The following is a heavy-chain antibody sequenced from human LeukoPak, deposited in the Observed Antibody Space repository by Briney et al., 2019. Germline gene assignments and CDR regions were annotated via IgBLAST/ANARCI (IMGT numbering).Heavy chain of an antibody. Sequence: SQTLSLTCAISGDSVSSHSAAWTWIRQSPSRGLEWLGRTYYRSQWYNDYAVSVKSRITINPDTSKNQFSLQLNSVTPEDTAVYYCARVSWATMDYYYGMDVWGQGTTVTVSS. J-gene: IGHJ6*02. CDR3: ARVSWATMDYYYGMDV. CDR1: GDSVSSHSAA. V-gene: IGHV6-1*01. CDR2: TYYRSQWYN. D-gene: IGHD5-12*01.